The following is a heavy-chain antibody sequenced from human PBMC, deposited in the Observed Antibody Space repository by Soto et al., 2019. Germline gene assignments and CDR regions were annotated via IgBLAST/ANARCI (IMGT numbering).Heavy chain of an antibody. CDR3: ALGTVQLGRGDS. Sequence: SQTLSLTCAISGDSVSSNSAAWNWIRQSPSRGLEWLGRTYYRSRWNNDYAMSLQGRLTIKADTSKNQFSLQLSSVTPEDTALYCGALGTVQLGRGDSWGKGTLVTVSS. D-gene: IGHD4-17*01. CDR1: GDSVSSNSAA. J-gene: IGHJ4*02. V-gene: IGHV6-1*01. CDR2: TYYRSRWNN.